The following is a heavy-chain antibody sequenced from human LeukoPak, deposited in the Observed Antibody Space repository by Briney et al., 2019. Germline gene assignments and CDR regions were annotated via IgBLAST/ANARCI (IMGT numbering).Heavy chain of an antibody. CDR1: GVSISSYY. CDR3: VRHARYSDWLSI. J-gene: IGHJ4*02. CDR2: IYYSGST. D-gene: IGHD3-9*01. Sequence: SETLSLTCTVSGVSISSYYWSWIRQPPGKGLEWIGYIYYSGSTNYNPSLKSRVTISVDTSKNQFTLKLSSVTAADTAVYYCVRHARYSDWLSIWGQGTLVTVSS. V-gene: IGHV4-59*08.